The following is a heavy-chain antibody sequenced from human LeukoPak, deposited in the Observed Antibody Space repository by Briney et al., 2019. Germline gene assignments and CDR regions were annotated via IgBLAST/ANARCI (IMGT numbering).Heavy chain of an antibody. CDR3: ARDGDYGDYVFDY. J-gene: IGHJ4*02. D-gene: IGHD4-17*01. CDR2: IFHSGST. Sequence: PSETLSLTCTVSGYSINSDHYWGWIRQPPGKGLEWIGSIFHSGSTYYNPSLKRRVTISVDTSKNQFSLKLSSVTAADTAVYYCARDGDYGDYVFDYWGQGTLVTVSS. CDR1: GYSINSDHY. V-gene: IGHV4-38-2*02.